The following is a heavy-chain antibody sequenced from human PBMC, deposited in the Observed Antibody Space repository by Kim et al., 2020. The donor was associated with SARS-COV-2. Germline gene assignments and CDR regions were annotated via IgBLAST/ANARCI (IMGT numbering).Heavy chain of an antibody. CDR3: AADSGGLGST. J-gene: IGHJ4*02. Sequence: GGSLRLSCEASGFTFKTEPMHWVRQAPGQGLVWVSRIDGAGSHTTYADSVQGRFTISRDNAKSTLFLQMSSLRAEDTGVYFCAADSGGLGSTWGQGTLVTVSS. D-gene: IGHD6-19*01. CDR2: IDGAGSHT. CDR1: GFTFKTEP. V-gene: IGHV3-74*01.